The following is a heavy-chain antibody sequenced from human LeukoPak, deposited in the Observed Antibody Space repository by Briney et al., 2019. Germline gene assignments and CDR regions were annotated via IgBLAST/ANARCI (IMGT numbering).Heavy chain of an antibody. D-gene: IGHD3-9*01. CDR3: ARGVGGNARWRNFDWSKKIPMRDYFDY. CDR2: INPNSGGT. J-gene: IGHJ4*02. V-gene: IGHV1-2*02. Sequence: ASVKVSCKASGYTFTNYYMHWVRQAPGQGLEWMGWINPNSGGTNYAQKFQGRVTMTRDTSITTAYMDLSRLRSDDTAVYYCARGVGGNARWRNFDWSKKIPMRDYFDYWGQGTLVTVSS. CDR1: GYTFTNYY.